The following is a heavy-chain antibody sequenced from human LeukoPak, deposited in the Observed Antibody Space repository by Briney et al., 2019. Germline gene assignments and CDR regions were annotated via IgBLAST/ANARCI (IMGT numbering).Heavy chain of an antibody. V-gene: IGHV3-74*01. CDR3: ARGPETYDILTGPYNY. CDR2: INTDGSST. J-gene: IGHJ4*02. CDR1: GFAFSSYW. Sequence: GGSLRLSCAASGFAFSSYWMHWVRQAPGKGLVWVSRINTDGSSTSYADSVKGRFTTSRDNAKNTLYLQMNSLRAEDTAVYYRARGPETYDILTGPYNYWGQGTLVTVSS. D-gene: IGHD3-9*01.